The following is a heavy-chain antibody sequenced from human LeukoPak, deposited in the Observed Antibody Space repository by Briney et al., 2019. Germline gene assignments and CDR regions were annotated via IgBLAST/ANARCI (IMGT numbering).Heavy chain of an antibody. Sequence: SETLSLTCSVSNYSISRTYHWGWIRQPPGKGLEWIGTIYHSGTTYYSPSLKSRVTISVDTSKNQFSLKLSSVTAADTAVYYCARSEMGYGDYVGDFDYWGQGTLVTVSS. D-gene: IGHD4-17*01. CDR2: IYHSGTT. J-gene: IGHJ4*02. V-gene: IGHV4-38-2*02. CDR1: NYSISRTYH. CDR3: ARSEMGYGDYVGDFDY.